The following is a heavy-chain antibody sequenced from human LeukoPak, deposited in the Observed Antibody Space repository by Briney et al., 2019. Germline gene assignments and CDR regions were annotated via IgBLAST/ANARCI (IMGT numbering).Heavy chain of an antibody. J-gene: IGHJ4*02. D-gene: IGHD3-10*01. CDR1: GGSFSGYY. CDR3: ARTDYYGSGSLDY. V-gene: IGHV4-34*01. Sequence: PSESLSLTCAVYGGSFSGYYWSWVRQPPGKGREWVGGINHRGSTNYNPSLKRRVTISVDTSKNQFSLKLSSVTAADTAVYYRARTDYYGSGSLDYWGQGTLVTVSS. CDR2: INHRGST.